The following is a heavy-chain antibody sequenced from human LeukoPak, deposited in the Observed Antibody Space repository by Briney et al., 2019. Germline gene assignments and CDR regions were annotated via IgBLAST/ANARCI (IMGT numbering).Heavy chain of an antibody. CDR3: ARSALWFGEFPLY. CDR2: IIPIFGTA. CDR1: GGTFSSYA. J-gene: IGHJ4*02. D-gene: IGHD3-10*01. V-gene: IGHV1-69*05. Sequence: SVKVSCKASGGTFSSYAISWVRQAPGQGLEWMGRIIPIFGTANYAQKFQGRVTITTDESTSTAYMELSGLRSEDTAVYYCARSALWFGEFPLYWGQGTLVTVSS.